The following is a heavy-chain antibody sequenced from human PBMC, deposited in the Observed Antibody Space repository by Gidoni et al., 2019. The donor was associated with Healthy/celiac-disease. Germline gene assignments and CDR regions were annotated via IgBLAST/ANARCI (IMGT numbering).Heavy chain of an antibody. V-gene: IGHV1-8*01. CDR1: GYTSTSYD. Sequence: QVQLVQSGPEVKKPGASVKVSCKSSGYTSTSYDINWVRPATGQGLDWMGWMNPNSGNTGYAQKFQGRVTMTRNTSISTAYMELSSLRSEDTAVYYCARGAYSSSGGFDPWGQGTLVTVSS. CDR3: ARGAYSSSGGFDP. CDR2: MNPNSGNT. J-gene: IGHJ5*02. D-gene: IGHD6-13*01.